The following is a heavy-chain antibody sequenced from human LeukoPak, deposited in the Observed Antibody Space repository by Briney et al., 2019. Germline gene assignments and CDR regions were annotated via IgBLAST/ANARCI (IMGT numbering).Heavy chain of an antibody. J-gene: IGHJ4*02. D-gene: IGHD3-10*01. CDR2: ISGSGGRK. CDR3: AKRGVVIRVVLVGFHKEAYYFDS. CDR1: GITLSNYG. Sequence: GGSLRLSCAVSGITLSNYGMSWVRQAPGKGLEWVAGISGSGGRKNYADFVKGRFTISRDSPKNTLYLQMNSLRAEDTAVYFCAKRGVVIRVVLVGFHKEAYYFDSWGQGALVIVSS. V-gene: IGHV3-23*01.